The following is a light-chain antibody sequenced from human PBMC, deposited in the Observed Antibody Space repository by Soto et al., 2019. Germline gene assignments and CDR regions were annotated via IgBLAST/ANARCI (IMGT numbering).Light chain of an antibody. J-gene: IGLJ2*01. V-gene: IGLV2-11*01. CDR2: DVS. CDR3: CSYAGSYTWV. Sequence: QSALTRPRSVSGSPGRSVTISCTGTSSDVGGYNYVSWYQQHPGKAPKLMIYDVSKRPSGVPDRFSGSKSGNTASLTISGLQAEDEADYYCCSYAGSYTWVFGGGTKLTVL. CDR1: SSDVGGYNY.